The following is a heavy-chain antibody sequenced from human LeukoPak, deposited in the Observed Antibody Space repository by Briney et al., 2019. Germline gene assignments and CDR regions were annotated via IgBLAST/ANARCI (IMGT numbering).Heavy chain of an antibody. J-gene: IGHJ6*02. CDR3: ARACSSTSCYLLTYYYGMDV. CDR1: GGSFSGYY. V-gene: IGHV4-34*01. CDR2: INHSGST. Sequence: SETLSLTCAVYGGSFSGYYWSWIRRPPGKGLEWIGEINHSGSTNYNPSLKSRVTISVDTSKNQFSLKLSSVTAADTAVYYCARACSSTSCYLLTYYYGMDVWGQGTTVTVSS. D-gene: IGHD2-2*01.